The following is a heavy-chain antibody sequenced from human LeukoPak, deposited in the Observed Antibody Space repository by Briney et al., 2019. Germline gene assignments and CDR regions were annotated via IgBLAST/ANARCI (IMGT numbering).Heavy chain of an antibody. CDR3: ASPGPYCGGDCYSGVDY. Sequence: PGGSLRLSCAASGFTFSSYAMSWVRQAPGKGLEWVSAISGSGGSTYYADSVKGRFTISRDNSKNTLYLQMNSLRAEDTAVYYCASPGPYCGGDCYSGVDYWGQGTLVTVSS. CDR1: GFTFSSYA. J-gene: IGHJ4*02. V-gene: IGHV3-23*01. D-gene: IGHD2-21*01. CDR2: ISGSGGST.